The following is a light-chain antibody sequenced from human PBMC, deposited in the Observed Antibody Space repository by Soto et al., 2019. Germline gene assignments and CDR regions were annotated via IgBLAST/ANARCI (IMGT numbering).Light chain of an antibody. Sequence: DIQMTQAPSTLSAFVGDRDTITCRASQTITTSLAWYQHKPGKAPKLLIFDASTLHTGVPSRFRGSGFGTEFTLTISYLQPEDIATYYCQQHNDYSPVTFGQGTRLEIK. CDR1: QTITTS. V-gene: IGKV1-5*01. CDR2: DAS. CDR3: QQHNDYSPVT. J-gene: IGKJ2*01.